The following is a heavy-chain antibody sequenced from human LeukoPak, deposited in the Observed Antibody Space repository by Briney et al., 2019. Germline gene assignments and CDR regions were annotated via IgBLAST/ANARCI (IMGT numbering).Heavy chain of an antibody. V-gene: IGHV3-11*01. CDR2: ITDSGSAI. Sequence: PGGSLRLSCAASGFSFSDYYVNWIRQAPGKGLEWVSYITDSGSAIYYADSVKGRFTISRDNTKNSLYLQMNSLRAEDTAVYFCARDGQRNYFYGMDVWGQGTTVTVSS. CDR3: ARDGQRNYFYGMDV. CDR1: GFSFSDYY. J-gene: IGHJ6*02. D-gene: IGHD5-24*01.